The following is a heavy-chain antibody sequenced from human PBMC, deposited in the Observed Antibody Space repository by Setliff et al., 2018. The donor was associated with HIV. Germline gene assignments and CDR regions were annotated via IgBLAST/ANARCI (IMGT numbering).Heavy chain of an antibody. V-gene: IGHV4-39*01. CDR3: ARGMLRSSWYAHHDAFDI. Sequence: PSETLSLTCSVSGGSISDNKYYWSWIRQPPGKGLEWTGSIYHSGKTYYNPSLKSRLTISVDTSKNQFSLKLSSVTAADTAVYYCARGMLRSSWYAHHDAFDIWGQGTMVTVSS. J-gene: IGHJ3*02. CDR2: IYHSGKT. CDR1: GGSISDNKYY. D-gene: IGHD6-13*01.